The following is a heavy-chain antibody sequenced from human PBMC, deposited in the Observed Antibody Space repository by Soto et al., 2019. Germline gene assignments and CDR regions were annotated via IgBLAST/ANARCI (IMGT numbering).Heavy chain of an antibody. CDR2: MSPGGNSR. CDR3: ASGAAFYYDTSRY. D-gene: IGHD3-22*01. V-gene: IGHV3-30-3*01. J-gene: IGHJ4*02. CDR1: GFNFNIHA. Sequence: PGGSLRLSCAAPGFNFNIHALHWIRQAPGEGLEWVAVMSPGGNSRHYADSVKGRFTISRDTSKSTLYLQMTSLSTEDTAVYYCASGAAFYYDTSRYWGQGTLVTVSS.